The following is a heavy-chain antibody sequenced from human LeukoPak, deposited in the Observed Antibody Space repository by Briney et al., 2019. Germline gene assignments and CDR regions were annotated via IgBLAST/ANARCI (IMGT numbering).Heavy chain of an antibody. CDR1: GFTFDEYA. CDR2: ISGDGGST. J-gene: IGHJ6*02. CDR3: AKVRYGGIYGMDV. V-gene: IGHV3-43*02. Sequence: PGGSLRLSCAASGFTFDEYAMHWVRQVPEKGLEWVSLISGDGGSTYYADSVRGRFTMSRDNSKNSLYLQMNSLRTEDTALYYCAKVRYGGIYGMDVWGLGTTVTVSS. D-gene: IGHD5-18*01.